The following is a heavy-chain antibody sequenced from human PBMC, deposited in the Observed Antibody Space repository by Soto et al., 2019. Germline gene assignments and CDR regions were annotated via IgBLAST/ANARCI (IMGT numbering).Heavy chain of an antibody. J-gene: IGHJ4*02. CDR2: IYYSGST. CDR1: GGSISSYY. Sequence: PSETLYLTCTVSGGSISSYYWSWIRQPPGKGLEWTGYIYYSGSTNYNPSLKSRVTISVDTSKNQFSLKLSSVTAADTAVYYCARHQQLASFDYWGQGTLVTVSS. V-gene: IGHV4-59*08. D-gene: IGHD1-1*01. CDR3: ARHQQLASFDY.